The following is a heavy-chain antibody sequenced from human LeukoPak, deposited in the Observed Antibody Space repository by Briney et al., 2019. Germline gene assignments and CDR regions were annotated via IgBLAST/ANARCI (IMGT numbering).Heavy chain of an antibody. CDR3: ARETEYYDGSGYYPGHAFDI. CDR2: INPNSGGT. Sequence: ASVKVSCKASGYTFTGYYMHWVRQAPGQGLEWMGWINPNSGGTNYAQKFQGRVTMTRDTSISTAYMELSRLRSDDTAVYYCARETEYYDGSGYYPGHAFDIWGQGTMVTVSS. J-gene: IGHJ3*02. D-gene: IGHD3-22*01. V-gene: IGHV1-2*02. CDR1: GYTFTGYY.